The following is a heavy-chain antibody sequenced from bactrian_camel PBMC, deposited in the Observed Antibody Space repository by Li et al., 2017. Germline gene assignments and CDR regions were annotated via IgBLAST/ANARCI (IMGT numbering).Heavy chain of an antibody. CDR2: IYTRDGTA. J-gene: IGHJ6*01. CDR1: GYTAVINY. V-gene: IGHV3S54*01. Sequence: QVQLVESGGGSVQAGGSLRLSCAVSGYTAVINYMGWIRQSPGNEREVLAAIYTRDGTAHYADSVKGRFTISHDNANDTTFLQMNSLMPEDSAMYYCATEGDGGTWSVGHMRAEFGYWGQGTQVTVS. CDR3: ATEGDGGTWSVGHMRAEFGY. D-gene: IGHD6*01.